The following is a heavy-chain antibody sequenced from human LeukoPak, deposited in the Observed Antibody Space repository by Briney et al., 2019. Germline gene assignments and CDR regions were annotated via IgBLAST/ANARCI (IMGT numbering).Heavy chain of an antibody. CDR3: ARVGAVAAADC. D-gene: IGHD6-19*01. CDR2: IFSGDST. V-gene: IGHV3-66*01. Sequence: PGGSLRLSCAASGFIVSSKYKSWVRQAPGKGLEWVSIIFSGDSTYYADSVKGRFTISRDNSKNTVYLQMNSLRAEDTAVYYCARVGAVAAADCWGQGTLVTVSS. J-gene: IGHJ4*02. CDR1: GFIVSSKY.